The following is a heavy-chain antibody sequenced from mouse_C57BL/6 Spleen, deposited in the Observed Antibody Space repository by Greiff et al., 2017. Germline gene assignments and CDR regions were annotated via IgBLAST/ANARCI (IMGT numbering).Heavy chain of an antibody. J-gene: IGHJ3*01. V-gene: IGHV1-20*01. CDR2: INPYNGDT. Sequence: EVQLQQPGPELVKPGASVKISCKASGYSFTGYFMNWVMQSPGQSLEWIGRINPYNGDTFYNQKFKGKATLTVDKSSSTAHMELRSLTSEDSAVYYCARDRSLTSAGLAYWGQGTLVTVSA. CDR1: GYSFTGYF. D-gene: IGHD2-14*01. CDR3: ARDRSLTSAGLAY.